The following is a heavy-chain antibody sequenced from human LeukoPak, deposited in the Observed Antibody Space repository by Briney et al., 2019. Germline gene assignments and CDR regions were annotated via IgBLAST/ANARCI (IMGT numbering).Heavy chain of an antibody. CDR3: ARRAYDSSGSSYGMDV. J-gene: IGHJ6*02. D-gene: IGHD3-22*01. V-gene: IGHV4-30-4*08. Sequence: SETLSLTCSVSGDSISSGDYYWSWIRQPPGKGLEWIGYIYYSGSTYYNPSLKSRVTVSVDTSKNQFSLKLSSVTAADTAMYYCARRAYDSSGSSYGMDVWGQGTTVTVSS. CDR1: GDSISSGDYY. CDR2: IYYSGST.